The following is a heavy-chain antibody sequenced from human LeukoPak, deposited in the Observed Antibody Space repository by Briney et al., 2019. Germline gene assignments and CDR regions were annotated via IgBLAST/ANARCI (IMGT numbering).Heavy chain of an antibody. D-gene: IGHD1-1*01. CDR2: IKHDGGEE. CDR3: ARDYGTTTTTKRWGCFDY. CDR1: GFTFSRYW. Sequence: GGSLRLSCVASGFTFSRYWMAWVRQAPGKGLVWVANIKHDGGEEDYADSVKGRFTMSRDNAKNSLYLQMNSLRAEDTAVYYCARDYGTTTTTKRWGCFDYWGQGALVTVSS. J-gene: IGHJ4*02. V-gene: IGHV3-7*01.